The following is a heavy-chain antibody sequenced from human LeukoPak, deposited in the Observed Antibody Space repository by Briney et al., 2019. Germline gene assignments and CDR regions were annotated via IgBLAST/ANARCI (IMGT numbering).Heavy chain of an antibody. CDR2: ISYDGSNK. CDR3: ARVNYGGKAAYFQH. Sequence: PGRSLRLSCAASGFTFSSYAMHWVRQAPGKGLEWVAVISYDGSNKYYADSVKGRFTISRDNSKNTLYLQMNSLRAEDTAVYYCARVNYGGKAAYFQHWGQGTLVTVSS. CDR1: GFTFSSYA. D-gene: IGHD4-23*01. V-gene: IGHV3-30-3*01. J-gene: IGHJ1*01.